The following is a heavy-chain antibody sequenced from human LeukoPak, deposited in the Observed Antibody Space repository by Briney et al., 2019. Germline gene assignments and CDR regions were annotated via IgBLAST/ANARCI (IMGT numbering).Heavy chain of an antibody. CDR1: GFTFSGSA. CDR2: IRSKANSYAT. CDR3: TRSINGDYGTNFVY. D-gene: IGHD4-17*01. V-gene: IGHV3-73*01. Sequence: GGSLRLSCAASGFTFSGSAMHWVRQASGKGLEWVGRIRSKANSYATAYAASVKGRFTISRDDSKNTAYLQMNSLKTEDTAVYYCTRSINGDYGTNFVYWGQGTLVTVSS. J-gene: IGHJ4*02.